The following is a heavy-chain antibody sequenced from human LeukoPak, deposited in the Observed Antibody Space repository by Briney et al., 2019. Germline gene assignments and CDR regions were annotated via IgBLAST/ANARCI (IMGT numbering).Heavy chain of an antibody. CDR1: GYTFTDYY. D-gene: IGHD2-2*01. J-gene: IGHJ4*02. Sequence: SVKVSCMASGYTFTDYYMHWVRLAPGQGLEWMGGINPNSGGTNYVQKFQGWVTMTRVTSINTAYMELSRLTSDDTAVYYCARANFLYCSSTSCLFDYWGQGTLVTVSS. V-gene: IGHV1-2*04. CDR3: ARANFLYCSSTSCLFDY. CDR2: INPNSGGT.